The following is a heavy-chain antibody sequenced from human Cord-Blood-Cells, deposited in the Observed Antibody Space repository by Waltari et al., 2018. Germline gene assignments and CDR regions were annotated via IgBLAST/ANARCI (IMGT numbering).Heavy chain of an antibody. CDR1: GGSISSGGYY. Sequence: QVQLQESGPGLVKPSQTLSLTCTVSGGSISSGGYYWSWIRQHPGKGLEWIWYIYYSGSTYYNPSLKSRVTISVDTSKNQFSLKLSSVTAADTAVYYCARDCKSGYSYAYDAFDIWGQGTMVTVSS. V-gene: IGHV4-31*03. CDR2: IYYSGST. J-gene: IGHJ3*02. D-gene: IGHD5-18*01. CDR3: ARDCKSGYSYAYDAFDI.